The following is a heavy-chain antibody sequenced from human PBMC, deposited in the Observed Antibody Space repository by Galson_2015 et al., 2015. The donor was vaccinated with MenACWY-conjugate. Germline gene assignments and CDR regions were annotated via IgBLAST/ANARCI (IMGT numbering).Heavy chain of an antibody. CDR3: ARRGTDYRYYYYYMDV. J-gene: IGHJ6*03. CDR2: IYYSGST. Sequence: SETLSLTCTVSGGSISSSSYYWGWIRQPPGKGLEWIGSIYYSGSTYYNPSLKSRVTISVDTSKNQFSLKLSSVTAADTAVYYCARRGTDYRYYYYYMDVWGKGTTVTVSS. CDR1: GGSISSSSYY. V-gene: IGHV4-39*01. D-gene: IGHD2-15*01.